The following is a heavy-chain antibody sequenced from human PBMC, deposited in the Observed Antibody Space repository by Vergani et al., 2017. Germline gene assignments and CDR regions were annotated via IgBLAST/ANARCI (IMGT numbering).Heavy chain of an antibody. D-gene: IGHD2-8*02. CDR3: ARSVYWDPLFDY. CDR1: GGTFSSYA. Sequence: QVQLVQSGAEVKKPGSSVKVSCKASGGTFSSYAISWVRQAPGQGVEWMGRIIPLFGTANYAPKFQGRVTITADKSTSTAYTELSSLRSEDTAVYYCARSVYWDPLFDYWGQGTLVTVSS. J-gene: IGHJ4*02. V-gene: IGHV1-69*14. CDR2: IIPLFGTA.